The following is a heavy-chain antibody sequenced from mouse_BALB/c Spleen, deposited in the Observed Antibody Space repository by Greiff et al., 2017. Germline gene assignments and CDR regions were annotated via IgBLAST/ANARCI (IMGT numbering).Heavy chain of an antibody. V-gene: IGHV14-3*02. CDR1: GFTFKDSY. Sequence: VQLQQSGAELVKPGASVKLSCTASGFTFKDSYMHWVKQRPEQGLEWIGRIDPANGNTKYDPKFQGKATITADTSSNTAYLQLSSLTSEDTAVYYCANLGYYFDYWGQGTTLTVSS. J-gene: IGHJ2*01. CDR3: ANLGYYFDY. CDR2: IDPANGNT.